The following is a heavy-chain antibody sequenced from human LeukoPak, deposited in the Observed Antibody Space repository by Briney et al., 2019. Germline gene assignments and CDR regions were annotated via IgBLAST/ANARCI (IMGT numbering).Heavy chain of an antibody. CDR1: EFSVGSNY. CDR2: ISSSSSYI. D-gene: IGHD1-26*01. J-gene: IGHJ5*02. CDR3: AKYRGGSYYWFDP. Sequence: GGSLRLSCAASEFSVGSNYMTWVRQAPGKGLGWVSSISSSSSYIYYADSVKGRFTISRDNAKNSLYLQMNSLRAEDTAVYYCAKYRGGSYYWFDPWGQGTLVTVSS. V-gene: IGHV3-21*04.